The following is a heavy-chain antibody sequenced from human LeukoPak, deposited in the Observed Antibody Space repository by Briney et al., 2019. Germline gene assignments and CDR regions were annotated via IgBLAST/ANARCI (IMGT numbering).Heavy chain of an antibody. CDR2: IANKINSERK. J-gene: IGHJ4*02. CDR1: GLIFSDAW. CDR3: TTGIRGD. V-gene: IGHV3-15*04. Sequence: KSGGSLRLSCAASGLIFSDAWMGWVRQAPGKGLEWVGRIANKINSERKDYAAPVRGRFSISRDDSKNTLFLQMNSLKTEDTAVYYCTTGIRGDCGQGTLVTVSS.